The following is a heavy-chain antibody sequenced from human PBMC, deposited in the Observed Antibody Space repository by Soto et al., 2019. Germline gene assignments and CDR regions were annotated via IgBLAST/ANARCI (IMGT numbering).Heavy chain of an antibody. CDR3: ARKPVYDSSGYYLDY. CDR1: GGTFSRYT. D-gene: IGHD3-22*01. J-gene: IGHJ4*02. V-gene: IGHV1-69*13. Sequence: SVKVSCKASGGTFSRYTITWVRQAPGQGLEWMGGITPIFGTANYAQKFQGRVTITADESTSTAYMELSSLRSEDTAVYYCARKPVYDSSGYYLDYWGQGTLVTVSS. CDR2: ITPIFGTA.